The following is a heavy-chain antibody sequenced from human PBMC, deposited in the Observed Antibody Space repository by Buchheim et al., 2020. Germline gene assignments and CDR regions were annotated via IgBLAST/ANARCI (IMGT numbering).Heavy chain of an antibody. Sequence: QVQLVESGGGVVQPGRSLRLSCAASGFTFSSYGMHWVRQAPGKGLEWVAVISYDGSNKYYADSVKGRFTISRDNSKNTLYLQMNSLRAEDTAVYYCAKVGGVSHYYYDSSGAGGFDPWGQGTL. CDR3: AKVGGVSHYYYDSSGAGGFDP. J-gene: IGHJ5*02. D-gene: IGHD3-22*01. CDR2: ISYDGSNK. CDR1: GFTFSSYG. V-gene: IGHV3-30*18.